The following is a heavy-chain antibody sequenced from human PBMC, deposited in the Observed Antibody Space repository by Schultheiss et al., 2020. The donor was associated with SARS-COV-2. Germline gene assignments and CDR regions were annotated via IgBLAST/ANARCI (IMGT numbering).Heavy chain of an antibody. D-gene: IGHD4-17*01. V-gene: IGHV4-39*07. Sequence: SETLSLTCTVSGGSISSSSYYWGWIRQPPGKGLEWIGSIYHSGSTYYNPSLKSRVTISVDTSKNQFSLKLSSVTAADTAVYYCARAGTTVTSNWFDPWGQGTLVTVSS. J-gene: IGHJ5*02. CDR3: ARAGTTVTSNWFDP. CDR1: GGSISSSSYY. CDR2: IYHSGST.